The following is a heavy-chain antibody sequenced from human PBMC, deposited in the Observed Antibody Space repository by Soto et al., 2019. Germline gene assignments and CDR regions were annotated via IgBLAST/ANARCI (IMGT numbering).Heavy chain of an antibody. V-gene: IGHV4-30-4*01. CDR1: GGSISSGDYY. CDR3: ARVGEYRYCSGGSCSKGGYYFDY. J-gene: IGHJ4*02. Sequence: QVQLQESGPGLVKPSQTLSLTCTVSGGSISSGDYYWSWIRQPPGKGLEWIGYIYYSGSTYYNPSLKSRVTISVDTSKNQFSLKLSSVTAADTAVYYCARVGEYRYCSGGSCSKGGYYFDYWGQGTLVTVSS. CDR2: IYYSGST. D-gene: IGHD2-15*01.